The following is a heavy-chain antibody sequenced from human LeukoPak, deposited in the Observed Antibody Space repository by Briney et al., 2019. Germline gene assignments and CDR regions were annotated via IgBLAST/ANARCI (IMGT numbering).Heavy chain of an antibody. Sequence: GGSLRLSCAASGFTFSSYGVNWVRQAPGKGLEWVSSISSSSYIYYADSVKGRFTISRDNAKNSLYLQMNSLRAEDTAVYYCARDLAVAGSDYWGQGTLVTVSS. CDR1: GFTFSSYG. V-gene: IGHV3-21*01. J-gene: IGHJ4*02. D-gene: IGHD6-19*01. CDR3: ARDLAVAGSDY. CDR2: ISSSSYI.